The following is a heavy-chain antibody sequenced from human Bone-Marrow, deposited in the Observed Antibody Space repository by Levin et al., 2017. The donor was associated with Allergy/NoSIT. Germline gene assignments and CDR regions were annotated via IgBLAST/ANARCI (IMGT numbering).Heavy chain of an antibody. CDR1: GFTFSSYS. D-gene: IGHD5-12*01. V-gene: IGHV3-21*01. Sequence: GESLKISCAASGFTFSSYSMNWVRQAPGKGLEWVSSISSSSSYIYYADSVKGRFTISRDNAKNSLYLQMNSLRAEDTAVYYCARAGITYSGYYPYFDYWGQGTLVTVSS. CDR2: ISSSSSYI. CDR3: ARAGITYSGYYPYFDY. J-gene: IGHJ4*02.